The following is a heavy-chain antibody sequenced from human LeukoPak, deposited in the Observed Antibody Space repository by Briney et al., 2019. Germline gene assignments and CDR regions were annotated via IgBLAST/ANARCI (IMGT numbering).Heavy chain of an antibody. V-gene: IGHV3-23*01. D-gene: IGHD4-17*01. J-gene: IGHJ4*02. CDR2: ISPSDGNT. Sequence: GGSLTLSCAASGFTFSKYAMRWVRQAPGKGLEWVSAISPSDGNTLYADSVKGRFTISRDNSKNTLSLQMNSLRAEDTALYYCAKDSSVPYGITEWGQGTLVTVSS. CDR3: AKDSSVPYGITE. CDR1: GFTFSKYA.